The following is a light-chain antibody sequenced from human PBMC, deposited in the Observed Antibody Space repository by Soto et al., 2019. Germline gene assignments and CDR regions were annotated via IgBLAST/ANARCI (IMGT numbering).Light chain of an antibody. CDR1: QSISNN. CDR2: DAS. V-gene: IGKV3-11*01. J-gene: IGKJ4*01. CDR3: QHRSSWPLT. Sequence: EIVLTQSPATLSLSPGERATLSCRASQSISNNLAWYQQKPGQAPRLLIYDASDRATGIPARFSGSGSGTDCTLTISSLEPEDFAVYYCQHRSSWPLTFGGGTKVEIK.